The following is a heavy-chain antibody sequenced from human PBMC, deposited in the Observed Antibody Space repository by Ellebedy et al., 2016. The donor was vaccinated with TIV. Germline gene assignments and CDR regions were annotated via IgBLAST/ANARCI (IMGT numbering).Heavy chain of an antibody. Sequence: GESLKISCAASGFTFSVYAMTWVRQAPGEGLEWVSFISASGGSTYYADSVKGRFTISRDNSKNTLYLQMNSLRAEDTAVYYCARDSYTAMVDPYFDYWGQGTLVTVSS. D-gene: IGHD5-18*01. V-gene: IGHV3-23*01. CDR3: ARDSYTAMVDPYFDY. J-gene: IGHJ4*02. CDR2: ISASGGST. CDR1: GFTFSVYA.